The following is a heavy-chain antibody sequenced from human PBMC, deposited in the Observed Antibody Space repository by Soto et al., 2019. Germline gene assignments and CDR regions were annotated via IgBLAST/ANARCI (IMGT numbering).Heavy chain of an antibody. J-gene: IGHJ3*02. Sequence: QGTLKESGPTLVKPTQTLTLTCSFSGFSLSTSGVGVGWIRQPPGKALEWLAHIYWSGDEHYRPSLKSGLSITKDTAKNQVVLTMTNRDPVDTATYYCARGLAARRVFAFDIWGQGTMVTVSS. CDR2: IYWSGDE. D-gene: IGHD6-6*01. CDR3: ARGLAARRVFAFDI. V-gene: IGHV2-5*01. CDR1: GFSLSTSGVG.